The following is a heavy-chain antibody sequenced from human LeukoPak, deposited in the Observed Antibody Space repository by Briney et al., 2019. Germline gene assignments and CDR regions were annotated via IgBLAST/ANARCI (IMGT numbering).Heavy chain of an antibody. D-gene: IGHD5-18*01. V-gene: IGHV3-23*01. CDR2: ISGSGGST. Sequence: GGSLRLSCAASGFTFSSYAMSWVRQAPGKGLEWVSAISGSGGSTNYADSVKGRFTISRDNSKNTLYLQMNSLRAEDTAVYYCAKVGVRGYSTPPRNGFDYWGQGTLVTVSS. CDR3: AKVGVRGYSTPPRNGFDY. CDR1: GFTFSSYA. J-gene: IGHJ4*02.